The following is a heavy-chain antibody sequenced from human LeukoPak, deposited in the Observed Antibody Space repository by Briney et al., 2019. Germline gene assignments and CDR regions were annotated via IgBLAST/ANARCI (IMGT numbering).Heavy chain of an antibody. J-gene: IGHJ3*02. CDR1: GGTFSSHA. V-gene: IGHV1-69*05. Sequence: SVKVSCKASGGTFSSHAISWVRQAPGQGLEWMGGIIPIFGTANYARKFQGRVTMTRDTSTSTVYMELSSLRSEDTAVYYCAREGIVVVKDDAFDIWGQGTMVTVSS. CDR2: IIPIFGTA. D-gene: IGHD3-22*01. CDR3: AREGIVVVKDDAFDI.